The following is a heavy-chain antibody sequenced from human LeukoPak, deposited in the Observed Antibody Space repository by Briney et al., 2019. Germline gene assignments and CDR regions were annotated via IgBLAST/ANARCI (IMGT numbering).Heavy chain of an antibody. CDR3: ARENGWDGYNPTGFDY. V-gene: IGHV4-31*03. D-gene: IGHD5-24*01. CDR1: GGSISSGGYY. J-gene: IGHJ4*02. Sequence: SETLSLTCTVSGGSISSGGYYWSWIRQHPGKGLEWIGYIYYSGSTYYNPSLKSRVTISVDTSKNQFPLKLSSVTAADTAVYYCARENGWDGYNPTGFDYWGQGTLVTVSS. CDR2: IYYSGST.